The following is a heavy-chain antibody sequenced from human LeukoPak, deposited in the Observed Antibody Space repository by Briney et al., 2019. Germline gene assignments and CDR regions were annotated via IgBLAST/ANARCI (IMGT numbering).Heavy chain of an antibody. Sequence: PGGSLRLSCAASGFTFSSYGMHWVRQAPGKGLEWVAVISYDGGNKYYADSVKGRFTISRDNSKNTLYLQVNSLRAEDTAVYYCAKSNRSYGPPRFDYWGQGTLVTVSS. CDR1: GFTFSSYG. V-gene: IGHV3-30*18. D-gene: IGHD5-18*01. CDR3: AKSNRSYGPPRFDY. CDR2: ISYDGGNK. J-gene: IGHJ4*02.